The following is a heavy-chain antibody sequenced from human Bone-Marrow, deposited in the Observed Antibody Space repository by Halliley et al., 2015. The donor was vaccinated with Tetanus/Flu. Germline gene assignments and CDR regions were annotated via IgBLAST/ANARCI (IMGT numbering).Heavy chain of an antibody. CDR2: IFYTGNT. D-gene: IGHD1-1*01. J-gene: IGHJ6*02. CDR3: ARVERGGMDG. Sequence: TLSLTCTVSGGSISSYYWTWIRQPPGKGLGWIGDIFYTGNTNYNPSLESRVTTSLEMSKNQFSLNLRSVTAADTAVYYCARVERGGMDGWGQGARVGVSS. V-gene: IGHV4-59*01. CDR1: GGSISSYY.